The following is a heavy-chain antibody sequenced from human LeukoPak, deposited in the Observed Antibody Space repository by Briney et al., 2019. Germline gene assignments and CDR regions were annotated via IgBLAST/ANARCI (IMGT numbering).Heavy chain of an antibody. CDR3: ASPLDSINYYYYGMDV. D-gene: IGHD3-22*01. Sequence: ASVKVSCKASGGTFSSYAISWVRQAPGQGLEWMGGIIPIFGTANYAQTFQGRVTITADESTSTAYMELSSLRSEDTAVYYCASPLDSINYYYYGMDVWGQGTTVTVSS. J-gene: IGHJ6*02. V-gene: IGHV1-69*01. CDR1: GGTFSSYA. CDR2: IIPIFGTA.